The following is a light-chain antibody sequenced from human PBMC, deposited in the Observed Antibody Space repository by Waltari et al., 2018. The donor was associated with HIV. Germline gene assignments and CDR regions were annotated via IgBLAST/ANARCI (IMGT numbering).Light chain of an antibody. CDR1: QSVRSN. CDR2: GAS. J-gene: IGKJ3*01. V-gene: IGKV3-15*01. Sequence: EIVMTQSPATLSVSPGERATLSCRASQSVRSNLAWYQQEPGQAPRLLIYGASTRATGIPARFSGSGSGTEFTLTISCLQSEDVAVYYCQQYNNWPPIFTFGPGTKVDIK. CDR3: QQYNNWPPIFT.